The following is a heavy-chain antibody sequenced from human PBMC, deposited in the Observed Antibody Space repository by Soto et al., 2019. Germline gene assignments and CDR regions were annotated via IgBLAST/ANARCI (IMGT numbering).Heavy chain of an antibody. Sequence: VVLLESGGGLVQPGGSLRLSCRASGFIFSDYAIHWVRQAPGRGLEWVAVLIDDGYFQYYADSVKGRFTISSDKSNNTVYLHMGSLRVDDTAVYYCAREWGRSYYYGMDVWGQGTTVIVSS. CDR1: GFIFSDYA. V-gene: IGHV3-30-3*01. D-gene: IGHD3-10*01. CDR3: AREWGRSYYYGMDV. J-gene: IGHJ6*02. CDR2: LIDDGYFQ.